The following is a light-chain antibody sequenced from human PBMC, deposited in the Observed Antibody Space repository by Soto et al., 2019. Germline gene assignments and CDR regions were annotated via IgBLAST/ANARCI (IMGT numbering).Light chain of an antibody. CDR3: QQYNTWPGT. Sequence: IVMTQSPATLSLSPGERVTLSCRASQSISTNLAWYQRKPGQAPRLLINRASTRATVIPANFSGSGSGTQCTLTISSLQSEDFATYYCQQYNTWPGTFGQGTKVDIK. J-gene: IGKJ1*01. V-gene: IGKV3-15*01. CDR1: QSISTN. CDR2: RAS.